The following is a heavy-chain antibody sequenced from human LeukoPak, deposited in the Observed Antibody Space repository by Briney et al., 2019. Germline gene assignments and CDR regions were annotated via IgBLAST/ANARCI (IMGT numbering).Heavy chain of an antibody. V-gene: IGHV1-2*02. J-gene: IGHJ1*01. CDR1: GYTFTGYY. Sequence: ASVKVSCKASGYTFTGYYMHWVRQAPGQGLEWMGWINPNSGGTNYAQKFQGRVTMTTDTSTSTAYMELRSLRSDDTAVYYCARDSVADSSGYYNAEYFQHWGQGTLVTVSS. CDR3: ARDSVADSSGYYNAEYFQH. D-gene: IGHD3-22*01. CDR2: INPNSGGT.